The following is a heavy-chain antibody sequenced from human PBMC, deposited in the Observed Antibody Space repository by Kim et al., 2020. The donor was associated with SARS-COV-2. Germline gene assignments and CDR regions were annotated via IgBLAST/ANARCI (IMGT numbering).Heavy chain of an antibody. J-gene: IGHJ4*02. V-gene: IGHV4-61*03. CDR3: ARGSTIIPFEY. D-gene: IGHD3-10*01. Sequence: STNYNPSFKRRVTISVDTSKNDFSLKVTSATAADTAVYYCARGSTIIPFEYWGQGALVTVSS. CDR2: ST.